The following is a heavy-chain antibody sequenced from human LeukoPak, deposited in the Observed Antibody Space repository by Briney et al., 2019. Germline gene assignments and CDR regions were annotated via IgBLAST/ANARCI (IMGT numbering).Heavy chain of an antibody. CDR2: ISSSIKYI. D-gene: IGHD6-19*01. J-gene: IGHJ6*03. V-gene: IGHV3-21*01. CDR1: GFTFSSYG. CDR3: ARASGWYELGPDNYYSYMDV. Sequence: GGALRLSCPAAGFTFSSYGMHWVRQAPGKGLEGVSSISSSIKYIYYADSVKGRSTISRDNAKNSLYLQMNSLRAEDTAVYYCARASGWYELGPDNYYSYMDVWGKGTTVTVSS.